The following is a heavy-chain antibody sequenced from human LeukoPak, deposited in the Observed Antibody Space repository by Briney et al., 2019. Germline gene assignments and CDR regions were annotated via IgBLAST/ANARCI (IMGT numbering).Heavy chain of an antibody. D-gene: IGHD3-22*01. CDR2: LKQGGSEK. CDR1: GFTPCRAR. CDR3: ATEDYYDSSGYYFDY. J-gene: IGHJ4*02. V-gene: IGHV3-7*01. Sequence: GGSLRLSCAPSGFTPCRARLSGGPAAPEEGGECVANLKQGGSEKYYEDSVKGRFTISRDNAKNSLYLQMNSLRAEDTAVYYCATEDYYDSSGYYFDYWGQGTLVTVSS.